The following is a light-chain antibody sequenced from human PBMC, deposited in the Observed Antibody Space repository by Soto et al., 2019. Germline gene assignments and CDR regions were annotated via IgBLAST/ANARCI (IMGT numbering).Light chain of an antibody. V-gene: IGLV2-14*01. CDR3: SSYTTSTTLYV. CDR1: SSDVGTYNY. CDR2: EVS. Sequence: QSVLTQPASVSGSPGQSITISCTGTSSDVGTYNYVSWYQQHPGKAPKLMIYEVSHRPSGISNRFSGSKSGNTASLTISGLQAEDEADYYCSSYTTSTTLYVFGTGTKVTVL. J-gene: IGLJ1*01.